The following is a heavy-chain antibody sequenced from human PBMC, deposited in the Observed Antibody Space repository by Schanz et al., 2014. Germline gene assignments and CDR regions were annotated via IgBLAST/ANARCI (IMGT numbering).Heavy chain of an antibody. CDR2: INPNSGDT. V-gene: IGHV1-2*04. CDR1: GYTFTSDS. CDR3: ASSGAGYSSSWDCDY. D-gene: IGHD6-13*01. J-gene: IGHJ4*02. Sequence: QVQLVQSGAEVKKPGASVKVSCKASGYTFTSDSMHWVRQAPGQGLEWMGWINPNSGDTNYAQKFQGWVTMTRDKSITTAYMDVSSLRSEDTAVYYCASSGAGYSSSWDCDYWGQGTLVTVSS.